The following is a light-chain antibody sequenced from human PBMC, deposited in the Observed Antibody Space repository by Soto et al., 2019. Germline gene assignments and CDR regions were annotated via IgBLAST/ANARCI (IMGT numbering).Light chain of an antibody. J-gene: IGKJ2*01. Sequence: EIVLTQSPATLSLSPGERATLSCRASQSVSSYLAWYQQKPGQAHRLLISDASNRATVIPARFSGSGSGTDFTLTISSLEPEDCAVYYCQQRSNWPPYTFGQGKKLEI. CDR3: QQRSNWPPYT. CDR2: DAS. V-gene: IGKV3-11*01. CDR1: QSVSSY.